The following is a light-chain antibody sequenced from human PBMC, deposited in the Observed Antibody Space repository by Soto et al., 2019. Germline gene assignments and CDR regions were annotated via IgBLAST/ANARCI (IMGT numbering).Light chain of an antibody. CDR2: GAS. CDR1: QSVSGY. Sequence: EIVMTQSPATLSVSPGERATLSCRASQSVSGYLAWYQQKPGQAPRLLIYGASTRATGIPARFSGSGSGTEFTLTISSLQSEDFAVYYCQQYVNWPGTFGQGAKVEI. J-gene: IGKJ1*01. V-gene: IGKV3-15*01. CDR3: QQYVNWPGT.